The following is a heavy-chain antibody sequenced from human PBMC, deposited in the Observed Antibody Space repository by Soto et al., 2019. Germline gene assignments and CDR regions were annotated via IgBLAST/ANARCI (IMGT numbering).Heavy chain of an antibody. Sequence: GGSLRLSCAGSGFTFSGSWMSWVRQAPGKGLDWVSSIKQDGSEKYYVDSVKGRFTISRDNSKDSLYLQMNSLRVEDTAVYHCTRNYVVSWGQGTLVTVSS. CDR3: TRNYVVS. CDR2: IKQDGSEK. V-gene: IGHV3-7*01. CDR1: GFTFSGSW. J-gene: IGHJ4*02.